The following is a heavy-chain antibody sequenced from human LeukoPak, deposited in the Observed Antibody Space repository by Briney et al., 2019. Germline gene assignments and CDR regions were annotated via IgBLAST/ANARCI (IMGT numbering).Heavy chain of an antibody. CDR2: INHSGST. J-gene: IGHJ3*02. CDR1: GGSFSGYY. V-gene: IGHV4-34*01. Sequence: SETLSLTCAVYGGSFSGYYWSWIRQPPGKGLEWIGEINHSGSTNYNPSLKSRVTISVDTSKNQFSLKLSSVTAADTAVYYCARGRRGYSYGPAAFDIWGQGTMVTVSS. CDR3: ARGRRGYSYGPAAFDI. D-gene: IGHD5-18*01.